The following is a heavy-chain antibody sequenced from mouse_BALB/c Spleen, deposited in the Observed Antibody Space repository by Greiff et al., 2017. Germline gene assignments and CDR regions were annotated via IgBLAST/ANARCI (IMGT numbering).Heavy chain of an antibody. Sequence: QVQLQQSGPGLVQPSQSLSITCTVSGFSLTSYGVHWVRQSPGKGLEWLGVIWSGGSTDYNAAFISRLSISKDNSKSQVFFKMNSLQANDTAIYYCARNFDRYDEGLFAYWGQGTLVTVSA. V-gene: IGHV2-2*02. J-gene: IGHJ3*01. D-gene: IGHD2-14*01. CDR3: ARNFDRYDEGLFAY. CDR2: IWSGGST. CDR1: GFSLTSYG.